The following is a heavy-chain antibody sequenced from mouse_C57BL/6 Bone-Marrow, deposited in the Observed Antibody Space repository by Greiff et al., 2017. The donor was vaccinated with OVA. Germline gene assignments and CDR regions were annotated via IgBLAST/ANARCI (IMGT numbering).Heavy chain of an antibody. CDR3: AIYYGGSDWYFDV. Sequence: EVNLVESGPELVKPGASVKISCTASGYSFTDYNMHWVKQSNGKSLEWIGVINPNYGTTSYNQKFKGKATLTVDQSSSTAYLQLNSLTSEDSAVDYCAIYYGGSDWYFDVWGTGTPVTVSS. V-gene: IGHV1-39*01. J-gene: IGHJ1*03. CDR1: GYSFTDYN. CDR2: INPNYGTT. D-gene: IGHD1-1*01.